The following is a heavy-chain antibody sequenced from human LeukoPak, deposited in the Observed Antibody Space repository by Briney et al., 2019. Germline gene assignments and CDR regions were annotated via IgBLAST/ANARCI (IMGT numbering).Heavy chain of an antibody. CDR1: GGSFSGYY. CDR2: IYYSGST. Sequence: SETLSLTCAVYGGSFSGYYWSWIRQPPGKGLEWIGYIYYSGSTNYNPSLKSRVTISVDTSKNQFSLKLSSVTAADTAVYYCARGSGFYTGWFDPWGQGTLVTVSS. J-gene: IGHJ5*02. V-gene: IGHV4-59*01. D-gene: IGHD2-2*02. CDR3: ARGSGFYTGWFDP.